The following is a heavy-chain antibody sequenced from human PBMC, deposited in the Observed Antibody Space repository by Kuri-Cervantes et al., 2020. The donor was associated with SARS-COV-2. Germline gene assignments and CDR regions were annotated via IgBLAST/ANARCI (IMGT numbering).Heavy chain of an antibody. V-gene: IGHV4-59*01. CDR2: IYYSGST. CDR1: GGSISTYY. Sequence: GSLRLSCTVSGGSISTYYWSWIRQPPGKGLEWIGYIYYSGSTTYNPSLKSRGTISVDTSKNQFSLELDSVTAADTAVYYCARESNYSHYYGTEVWGQGTTVTVSS. J-gene: IGHJ6*02. CDR3: ARESNYSHYYGTEV.